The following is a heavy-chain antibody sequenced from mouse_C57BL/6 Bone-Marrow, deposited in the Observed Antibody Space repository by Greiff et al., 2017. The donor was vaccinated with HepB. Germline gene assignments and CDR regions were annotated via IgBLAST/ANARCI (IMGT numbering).Heavy chain of an antibody. Sequence: QVQLQQSGPELVKPGASVKISCKASGYAFSSSWMNWVKQRPGKGLEWIGRIYPGDGDTNNNGKLKGKATLTADKSSSTAYMQLSGLTSEASAVYFCARYREYSNYYFDYWGQGTTLTVSS. CDR3: ARYREYSNYYFDY. V-gene: IGHV1-82*01. CDR1: GYAFSSSW. CDR2: IYPGDGDT. J-gene: IGHJ2*01. D-gene: IGHD2-5*01.